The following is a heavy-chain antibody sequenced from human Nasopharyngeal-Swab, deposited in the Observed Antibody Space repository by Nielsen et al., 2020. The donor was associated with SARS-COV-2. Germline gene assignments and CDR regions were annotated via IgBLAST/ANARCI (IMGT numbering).Heavy chain of an antibody. J-gene: IGHJ4*02. V-gene: IGHV4-61*01. CDR2: IYYSAST. CDR3: ASSKGGGDSGFDY. D-gene: IGHD2-21*02. CDR1: GGSVRGGTYY. Sequence: SETLSLTCTVSGGSVRGGTYYWNWIRQPPGKGLEWIGYIYYSASTNYNPSLKSRVTISLDTSKNQFSLKVSSVTAADTAVYYCASSKGGGDSGFDYWGQGTLVTVSS.